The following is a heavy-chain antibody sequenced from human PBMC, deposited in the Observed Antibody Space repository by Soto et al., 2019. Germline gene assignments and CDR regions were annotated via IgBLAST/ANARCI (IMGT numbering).Heavy chain of an antibody. CDR1: GFTFSSYA. Sequence: PGGSLRLSCAASGFTFSSYAMSWVRQAPGKGLEWVSAISGSGGSTYYADSVKGRFTISRDNSKNTLYLQMNSLRAEDTAVYYCAKTPFGVVRLRGYYFDYWGQGTLVTVSS. CDR3: AKTPFGVVRLRGYYFDY. D-gene: IGHD3-3*01. J-gene: IGHJ4*02. CDR2: ISGSGGST. V-gene: IGHV3-23*01.